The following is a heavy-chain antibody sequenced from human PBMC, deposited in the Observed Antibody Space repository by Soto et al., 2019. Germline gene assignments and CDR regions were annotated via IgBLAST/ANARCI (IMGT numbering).Heavy chain of an antibody. Sequence: QVQLVESGGGVVQPGRSLRLSCAASEFIFSNYAMYWVRQAPDKGLEWVAVVSYDGSNKYYADSVKGRFTISRDNSKNTLFLQMDSLRAEDTGVYYCARDLIPFWSKFTYYGMDVWGQGTTVTVSS. J-gene: IGHJ6*02. CDR2: VSYDGSNK. CDR3: ARDLIPFWSKFTYYGMDV. D-gene: IGHD3-3*01. V-gene: IGHV3-30-3*01. CDR1: EFIFSNYA.